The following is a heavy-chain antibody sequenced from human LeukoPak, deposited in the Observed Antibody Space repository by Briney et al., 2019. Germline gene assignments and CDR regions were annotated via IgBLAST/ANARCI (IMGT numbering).Heavy chain of an antibody. V-gene: IGHV4-34*01. D-gene: IGHD5-18*01. Sequence: PSETLSLTCAVSGGSFSDYYWSWIRQPPGKGLEWIGEINHSGSTNYNPSLKSRVTISVDTSQNQFSLTLSSVTAADTAVYYCARVRGDTALVAHGQNYYYYAMDVWGQGTTVTVSS. CDR1: GGSFSDYY. CDR2: INHSGST. J-gene: IGHJ6*02. CDR3: ARVRGDTALVAHGQNYYYYAMDV.